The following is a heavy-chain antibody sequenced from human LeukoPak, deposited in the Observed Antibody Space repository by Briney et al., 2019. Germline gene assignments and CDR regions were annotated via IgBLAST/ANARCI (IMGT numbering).Heavy chain of an antibody. V-gene: IGHV7-4-1*02. D-gene: IGHD2-2*01. CDR3: ARAEEYQPLFVYYYYYYMDV. J-gene: IGHJ6*03. Sequence: ASVKVSCKASGYIFTSYAMNWVRQAPGQGLEWMGWINTNTGNPTYAQGFTGRFVFSLDTSVSTAYLQISSLKAEDTAVYYCARAEEYQPLFVYYYYYYMDVWGKGTTVTVSS. CDR2: INTNTGNP. CDR1: GYIFTSYA.